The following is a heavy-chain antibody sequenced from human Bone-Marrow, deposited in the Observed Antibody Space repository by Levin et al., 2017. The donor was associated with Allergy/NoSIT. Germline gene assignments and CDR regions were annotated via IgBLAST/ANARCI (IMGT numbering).Heavy chain of an antibody. J-gene: IGHJ4*02. V-gene: IGHV3-30-3*01. D-gene: IGHD2-2*01. CDR3: AKDLVRHCTSTTCYGSPVH. CDR2: ISYDGSNK. Sequence: GGSLRLSCAASGFTFSSYTMHWVRQAPGRGLEWVALISYDGSNKYYADSVKGRFTISRDNSRNTLYLQTNSLRAEDTALYYCAKDLVRHCTSTTCYGSPVHWGQGTLVTVSS. CDR1: GFTFSSYT.